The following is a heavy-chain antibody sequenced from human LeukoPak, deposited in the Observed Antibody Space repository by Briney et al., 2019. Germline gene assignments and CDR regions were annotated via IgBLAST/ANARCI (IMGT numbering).Heavy chain of an antibody. CDR2: MYPNSGNT. Sequence: ASVKVSRKASGYTYTSYDINWVRQATGQGLEWMGWMYPNSGNTGYAQKFQGRVTITRNTSISTAYMELSSLRSEDTAVYYCTRGDYDFWSGYTLYYYYMDVWGKGTTVTVSS. CDR1: GYTYTSYD. J-gene: IGHJ6*03. D-gene: IGHD3-3*01. CDR3: TRGDYDFWSGYTLYYYYMDV. V-gene: IGHV1-8*03.